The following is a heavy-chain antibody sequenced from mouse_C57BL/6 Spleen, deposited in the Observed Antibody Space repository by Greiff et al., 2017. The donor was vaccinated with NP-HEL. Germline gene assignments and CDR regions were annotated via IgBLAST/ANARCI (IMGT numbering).Heavy chain of an antibody. V-gene: IGHV1-82*01. CDR1: GYAFSSSW. J-gene: IGHJ2*01. CDR2: IYPGDGDT. Sequence: QVHVKQSGPELVKPGASVKISCKASGYAFSSSWMNWVKQRPGKGLEWIGRIYPGDGDTNYNGKFKGKATLTADKSSSTAYMQLSSLTSEDSAVYFCASDYYGSSRFDYWGQGTTLTVSS. CDR3: ASDYYGSSRFDY. D-gene: IGHD1-1*01.